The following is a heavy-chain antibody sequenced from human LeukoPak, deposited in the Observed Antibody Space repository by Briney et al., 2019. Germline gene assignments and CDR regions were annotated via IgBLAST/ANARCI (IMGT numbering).Heavy chain of an antibody. CDR1: GGSISSYY. V-gene: IGHV4-4*07. CDR2: IYTSGST. J-gene: IGHJ5*02. D-gene: IGHD6-6*01. CDR3: ARDLISSSSLINFDP. Sequence: PSETLSLTCTVSGGSISSYYWSWIRQPAGKGLEWIGRIYTSGSTNYNPSLKSRVTMSVDTSKNQFSLKLSSVTAADTAVYYCARDLISSSSLINFDPWGQGTLVTVLS.